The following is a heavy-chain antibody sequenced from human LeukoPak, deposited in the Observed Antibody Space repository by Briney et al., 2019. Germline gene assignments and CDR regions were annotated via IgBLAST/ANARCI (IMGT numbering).Heavy chain of an antibody. CDR1: GGTFSSYA. J-gene: IGHJ4*02. CDR2: IIPIFGTA. V-gene: IGHV1-69*06. CDR3: ARAILSGGYAYDY. Sequence: ASVKVSCKASGGTFSSYAISWVRQAPGQGLEWMGGIIPIFGTANYAQKFQGRVTITADKSTSTAYMELSSLRSEDTAVYYCARAILSGGYAYDYWGQGTLVTVSS. D-gene: IGHD5-12*01.